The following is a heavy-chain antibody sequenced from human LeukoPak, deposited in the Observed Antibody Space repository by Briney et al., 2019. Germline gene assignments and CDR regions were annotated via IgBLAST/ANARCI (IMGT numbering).Heavy chain of an antibody. CDR3: ARRGAYCGGDCYSGVDI. V-gene: IGHV1-8*01. J-gene: IGHJ3*02. Sequence: ASVKVSCKASGYTFTSYDINWVRQATGQGLEWMGWMNPNSGNTGYAQKFQGRVTMTRDTSISTAYMELSRLRSDDTAVYYCARRGAYCGGDCYSGVDIWGQGTMVTVSS. D-gene: IGHD2-21*02. CDR2: MNPNSGNT. CDR1: GYTFTSYD.